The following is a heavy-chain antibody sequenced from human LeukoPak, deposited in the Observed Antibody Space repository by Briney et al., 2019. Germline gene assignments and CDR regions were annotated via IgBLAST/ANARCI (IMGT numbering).Heavy chain of an antibody. J-gene: IGHJ5*02. V-gene: IGHV4-59*01. CDR3: ARAVFWSGLSWFDP. Sequence: SETLSLTCTVSGGSISSYYWSWIRQPPGKGLEWIGYIYYSGSTNYNPSLKSRVTISVDTSKNQFSLKLSSVTAADTAVYYCARAVFWSGLSWFDPWGQGTLVTVSS. CDR1: GGSISSYY. D-gene: IGHD3-3*01. CDR2: IYYSGST.